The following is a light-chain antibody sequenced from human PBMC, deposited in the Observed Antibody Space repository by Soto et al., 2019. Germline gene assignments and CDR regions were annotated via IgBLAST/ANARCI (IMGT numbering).Light chain of an antibody. J-gene: IGLJ1*01. CDR2: GNT. Sequence: QSVLTQPPSVSGAPGQMVTISCTGSSSNIGAGYDVHWYQQLPGTAPKLLIYGNTNRPSGVPDRFSGSKSDTSASLAITGLQAEDEAVYYCQSYDSSLSGYVFGTGTKVTVL. CDR1: SSNIGAGYD. CDR3: QSYDSSLSGYV. V-gene: IGLV1-40*01.